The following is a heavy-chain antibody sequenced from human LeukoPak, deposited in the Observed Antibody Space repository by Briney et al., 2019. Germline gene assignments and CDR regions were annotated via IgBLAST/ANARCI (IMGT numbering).Heavy chain of an antibody. V-gene: IGHV3-30*04. CDR1: GFTFSSYA. D-gene: IGHD2-15*01. Sequence: GRSLRLSCAASGFTFSSYAMHWVRQAPGKGLEWVAVISYDGSNKYYADSVKGRFTISRDNSKNTLYLQMNSLRAEDTAVYYCATGIGYCSGGSSRDYFDYWGQGTLVTVSS. J-gene: IGHJ4*02. CDR3: ATGIGYCSGGSSRDYFDY. CDR2: ISYDGSNK.